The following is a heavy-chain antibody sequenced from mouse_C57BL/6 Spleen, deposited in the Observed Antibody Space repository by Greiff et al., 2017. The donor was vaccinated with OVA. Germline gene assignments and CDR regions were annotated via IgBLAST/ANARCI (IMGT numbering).Heavy chain of an antibody. V-gene: IGHV1-52*01. D-gene: IGHD1-1*01. CDR2: IDPSDSET. CDR3: ARSYYYGSSYCFAY. CDR1: GYTFTSYW. Sequence: QVQLKQPGAELVRPGSSVKLSCKASGYTFTSYWMHWVKQRPIQGLEWIGNIDPSDSETHYNQKFKDKATLTVDKSSSTAYMQLSSLTSEDSAVYYCARSYYYGSSYCFAYWGQGTLVTVSA. J-gene: IGHJ3*01.